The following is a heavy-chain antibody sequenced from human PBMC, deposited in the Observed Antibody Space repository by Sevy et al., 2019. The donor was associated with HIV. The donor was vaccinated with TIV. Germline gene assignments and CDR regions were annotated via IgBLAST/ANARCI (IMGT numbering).Heavy chain of an antibody. CDR1: GGSVSSGTYY. V-gene: IGHV4-61*01. D-gene: IGHD3-16*01. Sequence: SETLSLSCSVSGGSVSSGTYYWSWIRQPPGKGLEWIGHIYKTGSTNYKLSLQSRVTISVDTSTNQFSLRLRSVTAADTAVYYCPRVQRGQLWYSGSLGGYYYHMDVWGKGTTVTVSS. J-gene: IGHJ6*03. CDR3: PRVQRGQLWYSGSLGGYYYHMDV. CDR2: IYKTGST.